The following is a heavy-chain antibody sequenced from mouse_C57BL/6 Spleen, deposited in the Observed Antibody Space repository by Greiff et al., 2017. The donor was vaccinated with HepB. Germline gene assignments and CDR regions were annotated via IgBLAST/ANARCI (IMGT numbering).Heavy chain of an antibody. D-gene: IGHD2-4*01. V-gene: IGHV1-5*01. CDR3: AYYDYDGWFAY. CDR2: IYPGNSDT. J-gene: IGHJ3*01. Sequence: DVKLQESGTVLARPGASVKMSCKTSGYTFTSYWMHWVKQRPGQGLEWIGAIYPGNSDTSYNQKFKGKAKLTAVTSASTAYMELSSLTNEDSAVYYCAYYDYDGWFAYWGQGTLVTVSA. CDR1: GYTFTSYW.